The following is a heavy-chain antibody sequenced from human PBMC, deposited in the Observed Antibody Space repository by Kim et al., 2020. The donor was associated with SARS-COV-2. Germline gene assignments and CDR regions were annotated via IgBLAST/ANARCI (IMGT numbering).Heavy chain of an antibody. Sequence: GGSLRLSCAASGFRFSDYYMSWIRQAPGKGLEWLSYVTGGGSIIDYADPVKGRFTISRDNAKNSLYLQMNSLRVEDTAIYYCARFGGYGGFGYLYWGQGTLITVSS. CDR1: GFRFSDYY. V-gene: IGHV3-11*01. CDR2: VTGGGSII. D-gene: IGHD5-12*01. CDR3: ARFGGYGGFGYLY. J-gene: IGHJ4*02.